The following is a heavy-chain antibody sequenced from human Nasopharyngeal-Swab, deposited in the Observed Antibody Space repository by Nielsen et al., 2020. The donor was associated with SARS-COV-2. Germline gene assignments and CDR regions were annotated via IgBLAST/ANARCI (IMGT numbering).Heavy chain of an antibody. Sequence: GGSLRLSCAASGFTFNIYAMAWVRRAPGRGLEWVSAISASGGSTYYRNSVKGRFSIPRDNSKNTLFLQMNSLTVDDTALYYCAKDDVVRGDAFDFWGQGTMVTVSS. CDR3: AKDDVVRGDAFDF. V-gene: IGHV3-23*01. CDR2: ISASGGST. J-gene: IGHJ3*01. D-gene: IGHD3-10*01. CDR1: GFTFNIYA.